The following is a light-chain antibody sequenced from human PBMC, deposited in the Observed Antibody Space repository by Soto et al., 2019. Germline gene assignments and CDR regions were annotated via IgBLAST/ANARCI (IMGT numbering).Light chain of an antibody. CDR1: SSNIGSNA. CDR2: TNN. J-gene: IGLJ2*01. V-gene: IGLV1-44*01. Sequence: QSVLTQPPSASGTPGQRVTISCSGSSSNIGSNAVNWYQQLPGTAPKLVIYTNNQRPSGVPDRFSSSKSGTSASLAISGLQSEDEADYHCAAWDDSLNGLLFGGGTKVTVL. CDR3: AAWDDSLNGLL.